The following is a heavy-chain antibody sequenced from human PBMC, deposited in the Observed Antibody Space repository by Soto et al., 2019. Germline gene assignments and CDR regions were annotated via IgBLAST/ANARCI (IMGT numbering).Heavy chain of an antibody. J-gene: IGHJ5*02. CDR3: ARDQLEGNWFDP. D-gene: IGHD1-1*01. CDR2: IYHSGST. V-gene: IGHV4-30-2*01. CDR1: GGSISSGGYS. Sequence: QLQLQESGSGLVKPSQTLSLTCAVSGGSISSGGYSWNWIRQPPGKGLEWIGHIYHSGSTYYNPSLKSRVIISVDKSKNQFSLKLTSVTAADTAVYYCARDQLEGNWFDPWGQGTLVTVSS.